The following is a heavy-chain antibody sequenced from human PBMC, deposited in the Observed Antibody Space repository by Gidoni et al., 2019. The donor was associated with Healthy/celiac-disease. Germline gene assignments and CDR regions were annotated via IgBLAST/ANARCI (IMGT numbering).Heavy chain of an antibody. CDR3: ASKPTIAVAGNWFDP. V-gene: IGHV4-34*01. CDR1: GGSFSGYY. D-gene: IGHD6-19*01. J-gene: IGHJ5*02. Sequence: AVYGGSFSGYYWSWIRQPPGKGLEWIGEINHSGSTNYNPSLKSRVTISVDTSKNQFSLKLSSVTAADTAVYYCASKPTIAVAGNWFDPWGQGTLVTVSS. CDR2: INHSGST.